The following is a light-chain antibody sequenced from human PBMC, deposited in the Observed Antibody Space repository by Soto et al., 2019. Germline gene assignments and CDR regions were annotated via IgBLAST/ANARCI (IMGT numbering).Light chain of an antibody. V-gene: IGKV1-5*01. J-gene: IGKJ1*01. CDR2: GAS. CDR1: QSISSW. Sequence: DIQMTQSPSTLSASVGDRVTITCRASQSISSWLAWYQQKPGKPPKVLIYGASNLQSGVPPRFSGSGSGTDFTLAISSLQLEDSATYYCLQDINYPWTFGQGTKVDIK. CDR3: LQDINYPWT.